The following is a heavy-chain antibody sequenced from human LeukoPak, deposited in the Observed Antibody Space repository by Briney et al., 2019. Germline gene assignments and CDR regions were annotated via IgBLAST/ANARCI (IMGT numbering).Heavy chain of an antibody. CDR3: ASDRCTSCVRSYYYYMDV. CDR2: ISSSSSYI. D-gene: IGHD2-2*01. CDR1: GFTFSSYS. Sequence: GGSLRLSCAASGFTFSSYSMNWVRQAPGKGLEWVSSISSSSSYIYYADSVKGRFTISRDNAKNSLYLQMNSLRAEDTAVYYCASDRCTSCVRSYYYYMDVWGKGTTVTVSS. V-gene: IGHV3-21*01. J-gene: IGHJ6*03.